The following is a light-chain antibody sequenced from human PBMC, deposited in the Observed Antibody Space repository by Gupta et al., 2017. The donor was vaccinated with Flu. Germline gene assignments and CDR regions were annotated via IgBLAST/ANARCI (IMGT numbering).Light chain of an antibody. V-gene: IGKV3-20*01. J-gene: IGKJ3*01. Sequence: RATLSCMSSQSVSINYLAWYHQKPGQAPRLLIYCASSSATGIPDRFSGSGSCTDFTLTISILEPEDFAVYYCQQYGNAPRFTFGPGTKVNIK. CDR2: CAS. CDR1: QSVSINY. CDR3: QQYGNAPRFT.